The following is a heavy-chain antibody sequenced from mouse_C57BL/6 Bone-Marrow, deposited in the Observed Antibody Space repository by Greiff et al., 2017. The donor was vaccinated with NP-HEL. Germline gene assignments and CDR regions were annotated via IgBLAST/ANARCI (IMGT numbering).Heavy chain of an antibody. V-gene: IGHV5-4*03. CDR1: GFTFSSYA. Sequence: EVMLVESGGGLVKPGGSLKLSCAASGFTFSSYAMSWVRQTPEKRLEWVATISDGGSYTYYPDNVKGRFTISRDNAKNNLYLQMSHLKSEDTAMYYCARGRLLPSHAMDYWGQGTSVTVSS. CDR2: ISDGGSYT. CDR3: ARGRLLPSHAMDY. J-gene: IGHJ4*01. D-gene: IGHD2-3*01.